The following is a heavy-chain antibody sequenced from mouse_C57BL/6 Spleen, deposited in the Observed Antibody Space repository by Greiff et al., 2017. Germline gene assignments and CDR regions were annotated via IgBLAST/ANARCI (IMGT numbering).Heavy chain of an antibody. CDR2: IYPSDSET. J-gene: IGHJ4*01. CDR3: ARGLGRGYYAMEE. Sequence: QVQLQQPGAELVRPGSSVKLSCKASGYTFPSYWMDWVKQRPGQGLAWIGNIYPSDSETHYNQKFKYKATLTVAKSSSTAYMQLSSLTSEDSAVYYGARGLGRGYYAMEEWGKGTTGTVSS. CDR1: GYTFPSYW. V-gene: IGHV1-61*01. D-gene: IGHD4-1*01.